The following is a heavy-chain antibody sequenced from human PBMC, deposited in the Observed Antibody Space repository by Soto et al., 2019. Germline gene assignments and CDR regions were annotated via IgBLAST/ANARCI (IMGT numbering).Heavy chain of an antibody. CDR3: ARGAPPAITMVRGVKTDYFDY. CDR1: GGSISSGGYY. D-gene: IGHD3-10*01. Sequence: LSLTCTVSGGSISSGGYYWSWIRQHPGKGLEWIGYIYYSGSTYYNPSLKSRVTISVDTSKNQFSLKLSSVTAADTAVYYCARGAPPAITMVRGVKTDYFDYWGQGTLVTVS. V-gene: IGHV4-31*03. CDR2: IYYSGST. J-gene: IGHJ4*02.